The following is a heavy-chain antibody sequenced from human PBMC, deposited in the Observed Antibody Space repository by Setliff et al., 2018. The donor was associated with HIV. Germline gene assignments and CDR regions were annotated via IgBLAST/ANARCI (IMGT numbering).Heavy chain of an antibody. Sequence: SETLSLTCTVSGGSISSSSYYWGWIRQPPGKGLEWIGSMYYSGSTYYNPSLKSRVTISVDTSKKQFSPRLRSVTAADTAVYYCARVSCSSWYSIPRYYYYSMDVWGQGTLVTVSS. CDR3: ARVSCSSWYSIPRYYYYSMDV. J-gene: IGHJ6*03. CDR1: GGSISSSSYY. V-gene: IGHV4-39*01. D-gene: IGHD6-13*01. CDR2: MYYSGST.